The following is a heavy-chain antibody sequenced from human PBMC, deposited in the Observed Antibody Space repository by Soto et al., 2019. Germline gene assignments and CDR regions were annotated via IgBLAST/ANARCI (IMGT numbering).Heavy chain of an antibody. CDR3: ARESYYYDSSGYRSPYYFDY. Sequence: PSETLSLTCTVSGGSISSGGYYWSWIRQHPGKGLEWIGYIYYSGSTYYNPSLKSRVTISVDTSKNQFSLKLSPVTAADMAVYYCARESYYYDSSGYRSPYYFDYWGQGTLVTVSS. CDR2: IYYSGST. CDR1: GGSISSGGYY. J-gene: IGHJ4*02. V-gene: IGHV4-31*03. D-gene: IGHD3-22*01.